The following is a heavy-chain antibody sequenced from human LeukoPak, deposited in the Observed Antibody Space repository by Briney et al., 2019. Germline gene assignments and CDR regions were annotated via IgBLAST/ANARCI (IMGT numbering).Heavy chain of an antibody. V-gene: IGHV4-59*01. J-gene: IGHJ3*02. CDR3: ARDGAIHDAFDI. D-gene: IGHD1-26*01. Sequence: SETLSLTCTVSGGSISTYYWNWIRQPPGKGLEWIGYIYHSGSTNYNPSLQSRVTISVDTSKNQFTLNLSSVTAADTAVYYCARDGAIHDAFDIWGQGTMVTVSS. CDR1: GGSISTYY. CDR2: IYHSGST.